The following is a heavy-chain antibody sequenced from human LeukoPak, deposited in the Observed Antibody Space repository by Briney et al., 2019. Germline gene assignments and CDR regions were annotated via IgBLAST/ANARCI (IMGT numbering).Heavy chain of an antibody. J-gene: IGHJ4*02. D-gene: IGHD1-7*01. CDR3: ARDHRGTGTIVARFDY. Sequence: SSVMVSCKASGGTFSSYAISWVRQAPGQGLEWMGGIIPIFGTANYAQKFQGRVTITADESTSTAYMELSSLRSEDTAVYYCARDHRGTGTIVARFDYWGQGTLVTVSS. CDR1: GGTFSSYA. V-gene: IGHV1-69*01. CDR2: IIPIFGTA.